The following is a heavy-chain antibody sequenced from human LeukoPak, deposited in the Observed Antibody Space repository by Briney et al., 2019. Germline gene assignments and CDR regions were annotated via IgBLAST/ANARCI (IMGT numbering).Heavy chain of an antibody. D-gene: IGHD2-2*01. CDR2: IGTAGDT. CDR1: GFTFSSYD. Sequence: PGGSLRLSCAASGFTFSSYDMHWVRQATGKGLEWVSAIGTAGDTYYPGFVKGRFTISRENAKNSLYLQMNSLRAGDTAVYYCARGGVEYQFDYWGQGTLVTVSS. V-gene: IGHV3-13*04. CDR3: ARGGVEYQFDY. J-gene: IGHJ4*02.